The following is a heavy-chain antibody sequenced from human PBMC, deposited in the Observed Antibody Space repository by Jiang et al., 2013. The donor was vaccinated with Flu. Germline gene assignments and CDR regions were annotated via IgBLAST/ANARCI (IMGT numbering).Heavy chain of an antibody. D-gene: IGHD3-10*01. CDR3: ARLPLWFGDIHYWYFDL. Sequence: IGSIYYSGSTYYNPSLKSRVTISVDTSKNQFSLKLSSVTAADTAVYYCARLPLWFGDIHYWYFDLWGRGTLVTVSS. J-gene: IGHJ2*01. V-gene: IGHV4-39*01. CDR2: IYYSGST.